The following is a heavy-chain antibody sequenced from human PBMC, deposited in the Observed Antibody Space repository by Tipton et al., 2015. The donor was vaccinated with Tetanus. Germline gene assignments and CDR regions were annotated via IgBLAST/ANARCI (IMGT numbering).Heavy chain of an antibody. V-gene: IGHV5-51*04. J-gene: IGHJ4*02. Sequence: QLVQSGAEVKRPGESLKISCQGSGFTLSTYWTGGGRTRPGKGLEGIGNFYNGDTTHYIVSLEGRFTISVDTPKHQFSLKLTSRSAADTAVYYFARQTSTGIVVLVPFAYWGQGTVVIFSS. CDR3: ARQTSTGIVVLVPFAY. D-gene: IGHD3-3*02. CDR2: FYNGDTT. CDR1: GFTLSTYW.